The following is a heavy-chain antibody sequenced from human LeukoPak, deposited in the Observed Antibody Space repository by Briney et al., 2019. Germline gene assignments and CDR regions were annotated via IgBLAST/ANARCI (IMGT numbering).Heavy chain of an antibody. CDR2: INPSGGST. D-gene: IGHD6-13*01. Sequence: GASVKVSCKASGYTFTSYYMHWVRQAPGQGLEWMGIINPSGGSTSYAQKFQGRVTMTRDTSTSTVYMELSSLRSEDTVVYYCARIAAAGNLDYWGQGTLVTVSS. J-gene: IGHJ4*01. CDR1: GYTFTSYY. CDR3: ARIAAAGNLDY. V-gene: IGHV1-46*01.